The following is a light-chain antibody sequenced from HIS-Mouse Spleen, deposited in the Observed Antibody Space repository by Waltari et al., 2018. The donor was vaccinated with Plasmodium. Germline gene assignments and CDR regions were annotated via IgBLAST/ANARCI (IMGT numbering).Light chain of an antibody. CDR3: YSTDSSGNHRV. CDR1: ALPKKY. CDR2: EDS. V-gene: IGLV3-10*01. Sequence: SYELTQPHSVSVSPGQTARITCSGDALPKKYAYWYQQKSGQAPVLVIYEDSKRPSGIPEGFSGSRSGRMATLTISGAEVEDEAYYYCYSTDSSGNHRVFGGGTKLTVL. J-gene: IGLJ3*02.